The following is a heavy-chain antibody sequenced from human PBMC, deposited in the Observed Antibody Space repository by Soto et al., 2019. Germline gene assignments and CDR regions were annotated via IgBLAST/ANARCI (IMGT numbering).Heavy chain of an antibody. J-gene: IGHJ3*02. CDR1: GASISSSNW. CDR3: ARVLQGCSGTSCYLDI. V-gene: IGHV4-4*02. Sequence: QVQLQESGPGLAKPSGTLSLTCAVSGASISSSNWWNWVRQAPGKGLEWIGEILHSGSTNYNPSLNSRVTISVDKSKNQFSLRLSSVTAADTAVYYCARVLQGCSGTSCYLDIWGQGTMVTASA. CDR2: ILHSGST. D-gene: IGHD2-2*01.